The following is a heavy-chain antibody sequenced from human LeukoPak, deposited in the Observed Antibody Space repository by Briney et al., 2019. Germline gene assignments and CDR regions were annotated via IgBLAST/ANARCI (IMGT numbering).Heavy chain of an antibody. CDR1: GFTFDDYA. V-gene: IGHV3-9*01. Sequence: GRSLRLSCAASGFTFDDYAMHWVRQAPGKGLEWVSGISWNSGSIGYADSVKGRFTISRDNAKNSLYLQMNSLRAEDTALYYCAKDTGSYYYYGMDVWGQGTLVTVSS. CDR3: AKDTGSYYYYGMDV. J-gene: IGHJ6*02. CDR2: ISWNSGSI. D-gene: IGHD1-1*01.